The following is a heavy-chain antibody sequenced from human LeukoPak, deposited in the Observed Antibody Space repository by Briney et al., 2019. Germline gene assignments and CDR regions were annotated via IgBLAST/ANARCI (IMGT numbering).Heavy chain of an antibody. CDR1: GFTFSSYG. CDR3: AKMHLSGSYYFGY. V-gene: IGHV3-33*06. Sequence: GGSLRLSCAASGFTFSSYGMHWVRQAPGKGLEWVAVIWYDGSNKYYADSVKGRFTISRDNSKNTLYLQMNSLRAEDTAVYYCAKMHLSGSYYFGYWGQGTLVTVSS. J-gene: IGHJ4*02. CDR2: IWYDGSNK. D-gene: IGHD3-10*01.